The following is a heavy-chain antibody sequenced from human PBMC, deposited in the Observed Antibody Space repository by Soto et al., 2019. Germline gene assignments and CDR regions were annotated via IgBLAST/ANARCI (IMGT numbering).Heavy chain of an antibody. D-gene: IGHD1-26*01. J-gene: IGHJ6*02. CDR3: DRDEVLRHFEQYHMDV. CDR1: GCNFNYYA. CDR2: ISYDGSHE. Sequence: GGSLRLSCSASGCNFNYYAIHWVRQAPCKGLEWVALISYDGSHEYYADSVKGRFSLSRDNSKNTVYLQMTGLRVDDTAVYYCDRDEVLRHFEQYHMDVWGQGTKGTVSS. V-gene: IGHV3-30-3*01.